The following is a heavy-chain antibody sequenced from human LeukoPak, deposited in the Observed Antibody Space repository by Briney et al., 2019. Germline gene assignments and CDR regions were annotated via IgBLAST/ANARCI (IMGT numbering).Heavy chain of an antibody. D-gene: IGHD5-12*01. CDR2: IYHSGST. V-gene: IGHV4-39*07. CDR1: GGSISSGGYY. Sequence: SETLSLTCTVSGGSISSGGYYWSWIRQYPGKGLEWIGSIYHSGSTYYNPSLKSRVTISVDTSKNQFSLKLSSVTAADTAVYYCARGRYGGYVGPSYYFDYWGQGTLVTVSS. CDR3: ARGRYGGYVGPSYYFDY. J-gene: IGHJ4*02.